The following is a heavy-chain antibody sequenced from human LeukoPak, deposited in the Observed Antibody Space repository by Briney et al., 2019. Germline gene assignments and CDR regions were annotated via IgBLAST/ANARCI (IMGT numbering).Heavy chain of an antibody. D-gene: IGHD2-15*01. V-gene: IGHV1-46*01. CDR1: GYIFTPYY. J-gene: IGHJ4*02. Sequence: ASVKVSCKTSGYIFTPYYMHGLRQAPGQGLDWMGIVSPRSESTTYAQKFQGRVTMTRDTSTSTVYMELSSLRSEVTAVYYCAIHDAPGSSPFDYWGQGTLVTVSS. CDR2: VSPRSEST. CDR3: AIHDAPGSSPFDY.